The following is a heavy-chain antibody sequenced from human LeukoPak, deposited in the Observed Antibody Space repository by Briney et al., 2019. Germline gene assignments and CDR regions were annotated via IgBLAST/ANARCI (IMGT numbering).Heavy chain of an antibody. CDR2: ISGSSSYI. CDR1: GFTFSTYS. D-gene: IGHD5-18*01. CDR3: ARGQSYGWFDP. Sequence: PGGSLRLSCAASGFTFSTYSMNWVRQAPGKGLEWVSSISGSSSYIYYADSARGRFTISRDNAKNSLYLQMNSLRAEDTAVYYCARGQSYGWFDPWGQGTLVTVSS. V-gene: IGHV3-21*01. J-gene: IGHJ5*02.